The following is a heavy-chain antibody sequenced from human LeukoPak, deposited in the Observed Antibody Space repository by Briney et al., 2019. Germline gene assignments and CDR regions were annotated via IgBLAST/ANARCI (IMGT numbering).Heavy chain of an antibody. CDR2: IYYSGST. CDR3: ARAGYSSSWSPSPNWFDP. J-gene: IGHJ5*02. D-gene: IGHD6-13*01. V-gene: IGHV4-59*01. CDR1: GVSIRSYY. Sequence: SETLSLTCTVSGVSIRSYYWSWIRQPPGKGLEWIGYIYYSGSTNYNPSLKSRVTISVDTSKNQFSLKLSSVTAADTAVYYCARAGYSSSWSPSPNWFDPWGQGTLVTVSS.